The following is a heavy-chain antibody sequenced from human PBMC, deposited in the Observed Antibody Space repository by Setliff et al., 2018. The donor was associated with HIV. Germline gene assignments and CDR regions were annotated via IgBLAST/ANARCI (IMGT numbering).Heavy chain of an antibody. J-gene: IGHJ4*02. Sequence: SETLSLTCTVSGGSISSYYWSWIRQPPGKGLEWIGHIYIGSTNYNPSLKSRVTISADTSKNQFSLKLSSVTAADTAVHYCARTYSSSWYSSHLWVDYWGQGTLVTVSS. CDR1: GGSISSYY. CDR3: ARTYSSSWYSSHLWVDY. D-gene: IGHD6-13*01. CDR2: IYIGST. V-gene: IGHV4-4*08.